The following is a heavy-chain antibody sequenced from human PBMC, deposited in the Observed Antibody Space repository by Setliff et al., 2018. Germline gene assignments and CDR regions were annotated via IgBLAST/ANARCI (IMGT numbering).Heavy chain of an antibody. D-gene: IGHD3-22*01. CDR3: SRDNNYYDRSGYYSGHDV. V-gene: IGHV3-48*01. CDR1: GFTFSGYS. CDR2: ISGSSHII. Sequence: GGSLRLSCAASGFTFSGYSMNWVRQAPGKGLEWVSYISGSSHIISYADAVKGRFTISRDNAKNSLFLQMNSLRAEDTAVYYCSRDNNYYDRSGYYSGHDVWGQGSLVTVSS. J-gene: IGHJ4*03.